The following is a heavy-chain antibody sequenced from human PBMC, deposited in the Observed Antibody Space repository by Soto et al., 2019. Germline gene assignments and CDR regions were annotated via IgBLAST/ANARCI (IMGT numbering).Heavy chain of an antibody. Sequence: SETLSLTCTVSGGSISSSSYYWGWIRQPPGKGLEWIGEIDHSGNIIYNPSLKSRVTISLDTSKNQFSLKLSSVTAADKAVYYCARGGWSLDYWGQGTLVTVSS. D-gene: IGHD2-15*01. V-gene: IGHV4-39*07. CDR2: IDHSGNI. J-gene: IGHJ4*02. CDR3: ARGGWSLDY. CDR1: GGSISSSSYY.